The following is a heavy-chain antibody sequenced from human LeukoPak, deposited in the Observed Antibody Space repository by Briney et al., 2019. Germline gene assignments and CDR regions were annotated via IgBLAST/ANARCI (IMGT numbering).Heavy chain of an antibody. CDR2: INHSGST. CDR1: GGSFSGYY. CDR3: ARAGNYYDSRGYYNGDY. Sequence: PSETLSLTCAVYGGSFSGYYWSWIRQPPGKGLEWIGEINHSGSTNYNPSLKSRVTISVDTSKNQFSLKLSPVTAADTAVYYCARAGNYYDSRGYYNGDYWGQGTLVTVSS. V-gene: IGHV4-34*01. J-gene: IGHJ4*02. D-gene: IGHD3-22*01.